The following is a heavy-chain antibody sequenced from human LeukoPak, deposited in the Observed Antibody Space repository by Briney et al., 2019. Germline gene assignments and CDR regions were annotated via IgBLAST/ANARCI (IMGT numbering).Heavy chain of an antibody. CDR1: GFTFSTSG. CDR3: ARDGDDYDILTGYGYAFDI. J-gene: IGHJ3*02. V-gene: IGHV3-30*02. D-gene: IGHD3-9*01. CDR2: IRNDGNKK. Sequence: GGSLRLSCVASGFTFSTSGMHWVRQSPGKGLDWVAFIRNDGNKKNYAESVKGRFTISRDNSKNTLYLQMNSLRAEDTAVYYCARDGDDYDILTGYGYAFDIWGQGTMVTVSS.